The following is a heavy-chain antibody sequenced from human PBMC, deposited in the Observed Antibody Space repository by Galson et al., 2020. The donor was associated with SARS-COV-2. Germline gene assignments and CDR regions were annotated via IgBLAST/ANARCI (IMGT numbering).Heavy chain of an antibody. CDR3: ARGGSGWYIDY. Sequence: SQASETLSLTCAVYGGSFSDYSWSWIRQPPGKGLEWIGEINHSGSTNYNPSLKSRVTISVHMSKIQFSLKLSSVTAADTAVYYCARGGSGWYIDYWGQGTLVTVSS. J-gene: IGHJ4*02. D-gene: IGHD6-19*01. CDR1: GGSFSDYS. V-gene: IGHV4-34*01. CDR2: INHSGST.